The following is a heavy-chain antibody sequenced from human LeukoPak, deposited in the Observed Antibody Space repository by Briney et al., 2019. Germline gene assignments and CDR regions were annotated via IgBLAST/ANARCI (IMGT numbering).Heavy chain of an antibody. CDR3: AKTNGYYSD. CDR1: GFTFSSYG. Sequence: GGSLRLSCAASGFTFSSYGMNWVRQAPGKGLEWVSGISGSGGTTYYADSVKGRFIISRDNSKNSLSLQVSSLRAEDTAVYYCAKTNGYYSDWGQGTLV. J-gene: IGHJ4*02. D-gene: IGHD3-22*01. CDR2: ISGSGGTT. V-gene: IGHV3-23*01.